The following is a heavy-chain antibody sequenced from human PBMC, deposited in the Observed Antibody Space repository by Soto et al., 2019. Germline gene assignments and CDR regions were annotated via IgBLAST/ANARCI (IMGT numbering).Heavy chain of an antibody. CDR3: ARGSSWVTMVRGDSFDY. Sequence: QVPLVQSGAEVKKPGASVKVSCKASGYTFTSYDINWVRQATGQGLEWMGWMNPNSGNTGYAQKFQGRVTMTRNTSISTAYMELSSLRSEDTAVYYCARGSSWVTMVRGDSFDYWGQGTLVTVSS. V-gene: IGHV1-8*01. J-gene: IGHJ4*02. CDR1: GYTFTSYD. D-gene: IGHD3-10*01. CDR2: MNPNSGNT.